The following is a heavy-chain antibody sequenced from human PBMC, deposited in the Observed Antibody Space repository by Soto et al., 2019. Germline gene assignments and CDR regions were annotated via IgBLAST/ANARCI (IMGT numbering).Heavy chain of an antibody. Sequence: SVKVSCTASGYTFTSYGISWVRQAPGQGLEWMGWISAYNGNTNYAQKLQGRVTMTTDTSTSTAYMELRSLRSVDTAVYCCARGSMIVTGSDYWGQGTLVTVSS. D-gene: IGHD3-22*01. CDR3: ARGSMIVTGSDY. CDR2: ISAYNGNT. V-gene: IGHV1-18*04. J-gene: IGHJ4*02. CDR1: GYTFTSYG.